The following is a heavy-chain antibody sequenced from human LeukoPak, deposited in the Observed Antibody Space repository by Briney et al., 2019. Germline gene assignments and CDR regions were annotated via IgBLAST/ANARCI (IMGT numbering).Heavy chain of an antibody. J-gene: IGHJ4*02. Sequence: GGSLRLSCAASGFTFSSYAMHWVRQAPGKGLEYASAISSNGGSTYYANSVKGRFTISRDNSKNTLYLQMGSLRAEDMAVYYCARGKGATVFDYWGQGTLVTVSS. V-gene: IGHV3-64*01. CDR2: ISSNGGST. CDR3: ARGKGATVFDY. D-gene: IGHD4-17*01. CDR1: GFTFSSYA.